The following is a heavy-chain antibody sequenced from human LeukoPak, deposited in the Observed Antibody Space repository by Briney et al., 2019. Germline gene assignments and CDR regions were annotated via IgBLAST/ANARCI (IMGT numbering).Heavy chain of an antibody. CDR1: GDSISSGNYF. Sequence: SETLSLTCTVSGDSISSGNYFWAWIRQSAGKGLEWIGRIHSDGLADYNPSLRSRVTISVDTSNNQFSLKVKSVTAADTATYYCARDRQLGWFGPWGQGILVTVSS. V-gene: IGHV4-61*02. J-gene: IGHJ5*02. D-gene: IGHD3-16*01. CDR2: IHSDGLA. CDR3: ARDRQLGWFGP.